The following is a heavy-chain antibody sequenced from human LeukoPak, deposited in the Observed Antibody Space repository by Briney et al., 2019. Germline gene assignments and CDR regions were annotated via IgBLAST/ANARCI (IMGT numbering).Heavy chain of an antibody. V-gene: IGHV4-34*01. CDR2: INHSGST. CDR1: GGSFSGYY. D-gene: IGHD2-2*01. J-gene: IGHJ5*02. Sequence: SETLSLTCAVYGGSFSGYYWSWIRQPPGKGLEWIGEINHSGSTNYYPSLKSRVTISVDTSKNQFSLKLSSVTAADTAVYYCARGPYCSSTSCYHHNWFDPWGQGTLVTVSS. CDR3: ARGPYCSSTSCYHHNWFDP.